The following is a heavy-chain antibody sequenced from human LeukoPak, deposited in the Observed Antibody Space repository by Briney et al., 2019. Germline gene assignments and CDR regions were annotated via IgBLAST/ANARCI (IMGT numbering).Heavy chain of an antibody. CDR1: GGSISSGGYY. CDR3: ARGEPAAGESFFDY. Sequence: PSETLSLTCTVSGGSISSGGYYWSWIRQPPGKGLEWIGYIYHSGSTYYNPSLKSRVTISVDRSKNQFSLKLSSVTAADTAVYYCARGEPAAGESFFDYWGQGTLVTVSS. CDR2: IYHSGST. D-gene: IGHD2-2*01. V-gene: IGHV4-30-2*01. J-gene: IGHJ4*02.